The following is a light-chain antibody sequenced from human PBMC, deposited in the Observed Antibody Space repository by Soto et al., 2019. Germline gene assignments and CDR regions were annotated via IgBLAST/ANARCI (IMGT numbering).Light chain of an antibody. CDR2: AAS. CDR1: QSISSY. Sequence: DIQMTQSPSSLSASVGDRVTITCRASQSISSYLNWYQQKPGKVPNVLIYAASSLQSGVPSRFSGRGSGTDFTLTISNLQPEDFATYYCQQSYDAPWTFGQGTKVEIK. J-gene: IGKJ1*01. CDR3: QQSYDAPWT. V-gene: IGKV1-39*01.